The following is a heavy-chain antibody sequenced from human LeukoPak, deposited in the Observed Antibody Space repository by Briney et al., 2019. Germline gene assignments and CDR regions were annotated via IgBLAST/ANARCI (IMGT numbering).Heavy chain of an antibody. CDR1: GFTFSSYS. V-gene: IGHV3-48*01. CDR3: VRGGSSNYYSGFDY. CDR2: ISSSSSTI. D-gene: IGHD3-22*01. Sequence: GGSLRLSCAASGFTFSSYSMNWVRQAPGKELEWVSYISSSSSTIYYADSVKGRFTISRDNAKKSLYLQMNSLKTEDTAVYYCVRGGSSNYYSGFDYWGQGILATVSA. J-gene: IGHJ4*02.